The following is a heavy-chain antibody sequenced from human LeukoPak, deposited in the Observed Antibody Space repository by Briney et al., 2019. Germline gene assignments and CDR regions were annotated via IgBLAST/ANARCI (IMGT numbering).Heavy chain of an antibody. D-gene: IGHD3-22*01. V-gene: IGHV3-66*02. CDR3: AREFGDSSGYLFDY. CDR1: GFTVSSNY. Sequence: GGSLRLSCAASGFTVSSNYMSWVRQAPGKGLEWVSVIYSGGGTYYADSVKGRFTISRDNSKNTLYLQMNSLRAEDTAVYYCAREFGDSSGYLFDYWGQGTLVTVSS. J-gene: IGHJ4*02. CDR2: IYSGGGT.